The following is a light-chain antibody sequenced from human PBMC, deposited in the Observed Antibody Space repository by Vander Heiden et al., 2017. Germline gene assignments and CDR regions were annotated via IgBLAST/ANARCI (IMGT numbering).Light chain of an antibody. CDR2: WAS. J-gene: IGKJ1*01. CDR3: QQYYSTPWT. Sequence: DIVMTQSPDSLAVSLGERATINCKSSQSVLYSSNNKNYLAWYQQKPGRPPKLLIYWASTRESRVPDRFSGSGSGTDFTLTISSLQAEDVAVYYCQQYYSTPWTFGQGTKVEIK. CDR1: QSVLYSSNNKNY. V-gene: IGKV4-1*01.